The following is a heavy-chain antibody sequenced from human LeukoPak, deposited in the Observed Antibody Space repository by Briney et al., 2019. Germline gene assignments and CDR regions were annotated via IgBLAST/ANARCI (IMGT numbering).Heavy chain of an antibody. V-gene: IGHV1-8*03. J-gene: IGHJ4*02. Sequence: ASVKVSCKASGYTFTSYDINWVRQATGQGLEWMGWMNPNSGNTGYAQKFQGRVTITRNTSISTAYMELSSLRSEDTAVYYCAKTTVTEYYFDYWGQGTLVTVSS. CDR3: AKTTVTEYYFDY. D-gene: IGHD4-17*01. CDR1: GYTFTSYD. CDR2: MNPNSGNT.